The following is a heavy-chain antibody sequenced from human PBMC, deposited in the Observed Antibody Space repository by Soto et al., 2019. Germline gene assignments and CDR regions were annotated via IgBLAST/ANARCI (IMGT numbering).Heavy chain of an antibody. CDR3: AKEYSDFLTAYYGPLNIYYYYSGMDV. J-gene: IGHJ6*02. CDR2: ITGSGGST. V-gene: IGHV3-23*01. CDR1: GFTFSSYA. Sequence: PGGSLRLSCAASGFTFSSYAMSWVRQAPGKGLEWVSSITGSGGSTYNADSVKGRFTISRDNSENTLYLQMNSLRPEDTAVYYCAKEYSDFLTAYYGPLNIYYYYSGMDVWGQGT. D-gene: IGHD3-9*01.